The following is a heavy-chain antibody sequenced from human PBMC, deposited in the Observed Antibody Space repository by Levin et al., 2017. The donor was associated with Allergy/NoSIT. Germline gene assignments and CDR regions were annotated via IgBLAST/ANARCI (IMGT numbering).Heavy chain of an antibody. V-gene: IGHV3-30*03. CDR3: AARVFDY. CDR2: ISGGGNDG. CDR1: GLNFNNYG. Sequence: LSLTCAVSGLNFNNYGMNWVRQAPGKGLEWVALISGGGNDGYYADSVRGRLTISRDNSKNTLYLQMNSLRPDDTAVYYCAARVFDYWGQGTLVAVSS. J-gene: IGHJ4*02.